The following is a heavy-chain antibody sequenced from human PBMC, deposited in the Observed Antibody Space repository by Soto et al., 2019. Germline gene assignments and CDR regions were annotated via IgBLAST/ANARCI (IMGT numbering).Heavy chain of an antibody. V-gene: IGHV3-33*01. CDR1: GFTFSSYG. Sequence: GGSLRLSCAASGFTFSSYGMHWVRQAPGKGLEWVAVIWYDGSNKYYADSVKGRFTISRDNSKNTLYLQMNSLRAEDTAVYYCARDGDFWSGQYYYFDYWGQGTLVTVSS. D-gene: IGHD3-3*01. CDR2: IWYDGSNK. J-gene: IGHJ4*02. CDR3: ARDGDFWSGQYYYFDY.